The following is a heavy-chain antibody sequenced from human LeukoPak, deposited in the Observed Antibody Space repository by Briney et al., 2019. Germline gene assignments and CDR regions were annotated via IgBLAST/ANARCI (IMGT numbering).Heavy chain of an antibody. CDR1: GFTFSSYG. CDR2: IRYDGSNK. D-gene: IGHD4-17*01. V-gene: IGHV3-30*02. CDR3: AKDRRTTVTTEPSDY. J-gene: IGHJ4*02. Sequence: GGSLRLSCAASGFTFSSYGMHWVRQAPGKGLEWVAFIRYDGSNKYYADSVKGRFTISRDNSKNTLYLRMNSLRAEDTAVYYCAKDRRTTVTTEPSDYWGQGTLVTVSS.